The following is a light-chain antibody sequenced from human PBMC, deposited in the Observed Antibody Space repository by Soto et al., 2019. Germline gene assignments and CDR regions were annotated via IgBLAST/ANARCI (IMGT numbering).Light chain of an antibody. J-gene: IGKJ4*01. Sequence: EIVLTQSPATLSLSPGARATLSCRATENINNSLAWYQQKPGQAPRLLIYDVFNRATGIPARFSGSGSGTDFTLTISSLEPEDFAVYYCQQRSKWPLTFGGGTKVEIK. CDR1: ENINNS. CDR2: DVF. CDR3: QQRSKWPLT. V-gene: IGKV3-11*01.